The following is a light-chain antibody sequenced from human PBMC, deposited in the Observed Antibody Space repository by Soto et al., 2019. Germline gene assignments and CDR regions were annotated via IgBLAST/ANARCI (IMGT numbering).Light chain of an antibody. CDR3: SSYVSSSTFPYV. CDR2: AGS. V-gene: IGLV2-14*01. J-gene: IGLJ1*01. Sequence: QSALTQPASVSGSPGQSITISCTGTSSDVGGRNFVSWYQQHPGKAPKLMIYAGSHRPSGVSNRFSGSKSGNTASLTISGLQAEDEADYYCSSYVSSSTFPYVFGTGTKLTVL. CDR1: SSDVGGRNF.